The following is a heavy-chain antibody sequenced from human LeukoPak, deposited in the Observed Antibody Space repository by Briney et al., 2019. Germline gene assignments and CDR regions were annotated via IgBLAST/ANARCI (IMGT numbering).Heavy chain of an antibody. J-gene: IGHJ4*02. V-gene: IGHV4-39*01. CDR2: IYYSGST. D-gene: IGHD5-18*01. Sequence: SETLSLTCTVSGGSISSSSYYWGWIRQPPGKGLEWIGTIYYSGSTYYNPSLKRRLTISVDTSKSQFSLKLSSGTAADTAVYYCARRDTSKYYFDYWGQGTLVTVSS. CDR3: ARRDTSKYYFDY. CDR1: GGSISSSSYY.